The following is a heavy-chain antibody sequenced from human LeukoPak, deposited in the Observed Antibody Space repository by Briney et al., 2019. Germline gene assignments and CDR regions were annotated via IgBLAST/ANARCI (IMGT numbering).Heavy chain of an antibody. CDR1: GFTFSSYA. V-gene: IGHV3-30-3*01. CDR2: ISYDGSNK. CDR3: ARDLPDSSGYYGLDY. Sequence: GGSLRLSCAASGFTFSSYAKHWVRQAPGKGLEWVAVISYDGSNKYYADSVKGRFTISRDNSKNTLYLQMNSLRAEDTAVYYCARDLPDSSGYYGLDYWGQGTLVTVSS. J-gene: IGHJ4*02. D-gene: IGHD3-22*01.